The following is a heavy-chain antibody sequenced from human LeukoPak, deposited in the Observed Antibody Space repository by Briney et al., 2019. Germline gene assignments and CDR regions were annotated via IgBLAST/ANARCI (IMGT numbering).Heavy chain of an antibody. J-gene: IGHJ5*02. Sequence: TSETLSLTCTVSGGSISSYYWSWIRQPPGKGLGWIGYIYYSGSTNYNSSLKSRVTISVDTSKNQFSLKLSSVTAADTAVYYCARGIDNNWFDPWGQGTLVTVSS. CDR1: GGSISSYY. CDR3: ARGIDNNWFDP. V-gene: IGHV4-59*01. D-gene: IGHD3-9*01. CDR2: IYYSGST.